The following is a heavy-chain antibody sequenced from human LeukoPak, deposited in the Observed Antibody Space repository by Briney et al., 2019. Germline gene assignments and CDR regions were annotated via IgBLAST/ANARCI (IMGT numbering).Heavy chain of an antibody. J-gene: IGHJ4*02. Sequence: QSGGSLRPSCAASGFSFNNYAMNWVRQAPGKGLEWVSSILSSGGGTYYADSVKGRFTISRDNSRNTLYLQMDSLRAEDTALYYCAKGRLDPNLVLDYWGQGTLVTVSS. CDR3: AKGRLDPNLVLDY. V-gene: IGHV3-23*01. D-gene: IGHD2-8*02. CDR2: ILSSGGGT. CDR1: GFSFNNYA.